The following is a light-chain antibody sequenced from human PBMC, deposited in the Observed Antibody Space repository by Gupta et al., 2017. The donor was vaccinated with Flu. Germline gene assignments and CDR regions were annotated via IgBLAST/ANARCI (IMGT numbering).Light chain of an antibody. J-gene: IGLJ3*02. CDR1: SSDVGAYNY. Sequence: SVTISCTGTSSDVGAYNYVSWYQQHPGKAPKLMIFEVSKRPSGVPDRFSGSKSGNTASLTVSGLQAEDEADYYCSSYAGSNNWVFGGGTRLNVL. CDR3: SSYAGSNNWV. CDR2: EVS. V-gene: IGLV2-8*01.